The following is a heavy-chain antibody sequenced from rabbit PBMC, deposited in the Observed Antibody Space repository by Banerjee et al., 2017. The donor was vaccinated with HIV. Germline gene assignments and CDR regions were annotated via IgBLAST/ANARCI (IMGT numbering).Heavy chain of an antibody. CDR3: ARDLAGVIGWNFNL. V-gene: IGHV1S40*01. Sequence: QSLEESGGDLVQPGASLTLTCTASGFSFSSYAYICWVRQAPGKGLEWVACIDAGSSGNTYYASWAKGRFTISKTSSTTVTLQMTSLTAADTATYFCARDLAGVIGWNFNLWGPGTLVTVS. CDR2: IDAGSSGNT. D-gene: IGHD4-1*01. J-gene: IGHJ4*01. CDR1: GFSFSSYAY.